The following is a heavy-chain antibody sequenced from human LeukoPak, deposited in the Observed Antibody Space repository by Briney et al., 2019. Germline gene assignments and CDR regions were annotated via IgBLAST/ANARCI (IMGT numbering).Heavy chain of an antibody. J-gene: IGHJ4*02. D-gene: IGHD1-26*01. CDR1: GFTFSSYA. V-gene: IGHV3-23*01. CDR3: AKGALFPLGGEY. Sequence: GGSLRLSCAASGFTFSSYAMGWVRQAPGKGLEWVSTISDSGSTTYYADSVKGRFTISRDNSKNTLYLQMNSLRGEDTAVYYRAKGALFPLGGEYWGQGTLVTVSS. CDR2: ISDSGSTT.